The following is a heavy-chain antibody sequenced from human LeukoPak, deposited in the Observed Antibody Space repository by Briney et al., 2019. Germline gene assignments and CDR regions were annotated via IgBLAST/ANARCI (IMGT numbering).Heavy chain of an antibody. V-gene: IGHV5-51*01. CDR2: IYPFDSDT. CDR1: GYNFTSNW. CDR3: ARTDSHSSSYSQ. D-gene: IGHD6-13*01. J-gene: IGHJ4*02. Sequence: GESLKISCKGSGYNFTSNWIAWVRQVPGKGLEWMGIIYPFDSDTRYSPSFQGQVTISADKSISTAYLQWSSLKASDTAMYYCARTDSHSSSYSQWGQGTLVTVSS.